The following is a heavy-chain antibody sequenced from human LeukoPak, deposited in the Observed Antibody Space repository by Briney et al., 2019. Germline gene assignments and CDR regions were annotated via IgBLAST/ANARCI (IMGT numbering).Heavy chain of an antibody. CDR1: GFTFSSYA. D-gene: IGHD3-10*01. CDR3: AKARRGVGYGSGSYYLTDY. Sequence: PGGSPRLSCAASGFTFSSYAMSWVRQAPGKGLEWVSAISGSGGSTYYADSVKGRFTISRDNSKNTLYLQMNSLRAEDTAVYYCAKARRGVGYGSGSYYLTDYWGQGTLVTVSS. V-gene: IGHV3-23*01. J-gene: IGHJ4*02. CDR2: ISGSGGST.